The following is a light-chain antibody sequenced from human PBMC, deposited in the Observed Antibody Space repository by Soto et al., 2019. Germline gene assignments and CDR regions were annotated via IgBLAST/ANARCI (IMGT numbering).Light chain of an antibody. V-gene: IGLV1-40*01. J-gene: IGLJ1*01. CDR2: GNN. Sequence: QSVLTQPPSVSGAPGQRVTISCTGSSSNIGAGYDVHWYQRLPGTAPKVLIYGNNNRPSGAPYRFSCSKSGTSASLAITGRQDEDEADYYCHSYDSSLRGSYVFGTGTKLTVL. CDR3: HSYDSSLRGSYV. CDR1: SSNIGAGYD.